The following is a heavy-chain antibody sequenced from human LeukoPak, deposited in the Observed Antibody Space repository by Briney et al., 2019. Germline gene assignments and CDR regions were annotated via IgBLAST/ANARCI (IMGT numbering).Heavy chain of an antibody. V-gene: IGHV4-4*02. Sequence: SGTLSLTCAVSGGSISSNNWWSWVRQPPGKGLEWIGEIYHSGSTNYNPSLKSRVTISVDKSKNQFSLKLSSVTAADTAVYYWARAAVAGPPPLGYFDLWGRGPLATVS. CDR1: GGSISSNNW. J-gene: IGHJ2*01. CDR2: IYHSGST. CDR3: ARAAVAGPPPLGYFDL. D-gene: IGHD2-15*01.